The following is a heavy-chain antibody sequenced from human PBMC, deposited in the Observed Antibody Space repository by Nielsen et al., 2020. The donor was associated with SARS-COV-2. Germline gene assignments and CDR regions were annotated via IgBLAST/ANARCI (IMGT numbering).Heavy chain of an antibody. CDR1: GFMFSLYG. J-gene: IGHJ3*01. CDR3: ARDWSRAFDV. Sequence: GGSLRLSCAASGFMFSLYGMYWVRQAPGKGLEWVSGSSGSGENTYYADSVKGRFTISRDNAKNSMSLQMNSLRVEDTAVYYCARDWSRAFDVWGQGTMVTVSS. CDR2: SSGSGENT. V-gene: IGHV3-21*01.